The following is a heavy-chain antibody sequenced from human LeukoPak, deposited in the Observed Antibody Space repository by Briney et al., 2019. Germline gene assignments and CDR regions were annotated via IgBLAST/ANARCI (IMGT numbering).Heavy chain of an antibody. CDR2: MNPNSGNT. D-gene: IGHD6-6*01. CDR3: ARGDSSSLYWGDYYYGMDV. CDR1: GYTFTGYD. J-gene: IGHJ6*02. Sequence: ASVKVSCKASGYTFTGYDINWVRQATGQGLEWMGWMNPNSGNTGYAQKFQGRVTMTRNTSISTAYMELSSLRSEDTAVYYCARGDSSSLYWGDYYYGMDVWGQGTTVTVSS. V-gene: IGHV1-8*01.